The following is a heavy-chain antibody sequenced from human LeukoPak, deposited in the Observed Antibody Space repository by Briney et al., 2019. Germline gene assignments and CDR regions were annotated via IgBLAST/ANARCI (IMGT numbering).Heavy chain of an antibody. CDR2: IGYDGTNK. CDR3: ASRRSTLSCSSTSCSLGY. D-gene: IGHD2-2*01. V-gene: IGHV3-30*02. J-gene: IGHJ4*02. Sequence: GGSLRLSCAASGFTFSSFGMHWVRQAPGEGLEWVAYIGYDGTNKYYADSVKGRFTISRDNAKNSLYLQMNSLRAEDTAVYYCASRRSTLSCSSTSCSLGYWGQGTLVTVSS. CDR1: GFTFSSFG.